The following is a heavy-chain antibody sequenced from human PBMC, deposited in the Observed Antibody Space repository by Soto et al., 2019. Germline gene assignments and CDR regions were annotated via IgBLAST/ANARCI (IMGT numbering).Heavy chain of an antibody. J-gene: IGHJ4*02. CDR3: ARRSGDY. CDR1: GFTFSNYG. CDR2: ISGSGGST. Sequence: DVQLLESGGGLAQPGGSLRLSCAVSGFTFSNYGMSWVRQAPGKGLDWVSTISGSGGSTYYADSVKGRFNISRDNSKDTLYLQMNSLRVEDTAVYYCARRSGDYWGQGTLVTVSS. D-gene: IGHD3-3*01. V-gene: IGHV3-23*01.